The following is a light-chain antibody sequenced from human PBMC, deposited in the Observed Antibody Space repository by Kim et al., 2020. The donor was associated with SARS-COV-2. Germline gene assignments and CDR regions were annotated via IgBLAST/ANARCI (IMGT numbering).Light chain of an antibody. CDR1: NIGSKS. V-gene: IGLV3-21*03. CDR3: QVWDSSSDHPNYV. Sequence: GKTARITCGGNNIGSKSVHWYQQKPGQAPVLVVYDDSDRPSGNPERFSGSNSGNTATLTISRVEAGDEADYYCQVWDSSSDHPNYVFGTGTKVTVL. J-gene: IGLJ1*01. CDR2: DDS.